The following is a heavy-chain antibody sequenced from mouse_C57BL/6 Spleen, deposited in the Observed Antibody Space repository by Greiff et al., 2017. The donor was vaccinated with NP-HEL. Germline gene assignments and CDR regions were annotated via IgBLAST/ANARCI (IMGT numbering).Heavy chain of an antibody. D-gene: IGHD1-1*01. CDR3: ARRSSGAYWYFDV. V-gene: IGHV1-18*01. Sequence: EVKLVESGPELVKPGASVKIPCKASGYTFTDYNMDWVKQSHGKSLEWIGDINPNNGGTIYNQKFKGKATLTVDKSSSTAYMELRSLTSEDTAVYYCARRSSGAYWYFDVWGTGTTVTVSS. CDR2: INPNNGGT. J-gene: IGHJ1*03. CDR1: GYTFTDYN.